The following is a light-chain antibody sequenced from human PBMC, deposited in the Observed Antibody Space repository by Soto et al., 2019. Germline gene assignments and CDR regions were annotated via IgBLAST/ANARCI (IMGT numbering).Light chain of an antibody. J-gene: IGKJ1*01. CDR2: ATS. CDR1: QRITTY. Sequence: DIQMTQSPSSLSASVGDRVTITCRASQRITTYLNWYQQKPGKAPNLLITATSTLPSGVPSRFTDSGSGTDFTLTITSLQSEDFATYYCQQSYSTLWTVGHGTKVDSK. CDR3: QQSYSTLWT. V-gene: IGKV1-39*01.